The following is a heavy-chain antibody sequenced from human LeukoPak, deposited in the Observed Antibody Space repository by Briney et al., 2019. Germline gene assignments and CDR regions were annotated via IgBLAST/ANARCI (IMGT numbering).Heavy chain of an antibody. Sequence: GGSLRLSCAASGFTFSSYWMSWVRQAPGKGLEWVANIKQDGSEKYYVDSVKGRFTISRDNAKNSLYLQMNSLRAEDTAVYYCARDDWDPQELTIFGDWGQGTLVTVSS. D-gene: IGHD3-3*01. V-gene: IGHV3-7*01. CDR1: GFTFSSYW. J-gene: IGHJ4*02. CDR2: IKQDGSEK. CDR3: ARDDWDPQELTIFGD.